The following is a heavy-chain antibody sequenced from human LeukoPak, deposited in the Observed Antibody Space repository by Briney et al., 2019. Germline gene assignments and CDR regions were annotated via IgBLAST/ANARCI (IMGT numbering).Heavy chain of an antibody. J-gene: IGHJ4*02. CDR1: GFTFSSYS. CDR3: ARDDYGGVDY. D-gene: IGHD4-17*01. Sequence: RGSLRLSCAASGFTFSSYSMNWVRQAPGKGLEWVSYISSSSSTIYYADSVKGRFTISRDNAKNSLYLQMNSLRAEDTAVYYCARDDYGGVDYWGQGTLVTVSS. V-gene: IGHV3-48*04. CDR2: ISSSSSTI.